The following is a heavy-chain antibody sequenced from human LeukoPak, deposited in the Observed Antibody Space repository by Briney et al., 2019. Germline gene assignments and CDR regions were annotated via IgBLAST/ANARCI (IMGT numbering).Heavy chain of an antibody. Sequence: SETLSLTCTVSGCSIDSYYWSWIRQPPGKGLEWIGYIYYSGGNTKYNPSLRSRVTMSVDTSKNQFSLTVTSVTAADTAVYYCARYGQYRSRWYLDFWGQGTLVTVSS. D-gene: IGHD6-19*01. CDR2: IYYSGGNT. J-gene: IGHJ4*02. CDR3: ARYGQYRSRWYLDF. CDR1: GCSIDSYY. V-gene: IGHV4-59*01.